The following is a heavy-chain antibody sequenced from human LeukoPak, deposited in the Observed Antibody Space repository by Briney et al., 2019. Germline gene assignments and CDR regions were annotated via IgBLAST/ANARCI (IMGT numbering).Heavy chain of an antibody. Sequence: PGGSLRFSCAASGFTFSSYSMNWVRQAPGKGLEWVSSISSSSSYIYYADSVKGRFTISRDNAKNSLYLQMNSLRAEDTDVYYCARDVGASAPDAFDIWGQGTMVTVSS. V-gene: IGHV3-21*01. CDR1: GFTFSSYS. CDR3: ARDVGASAPDAFDI. CDR2: ISSSSSYI. J-gene: IGHJ3*02. D-gene: IGHD1-26*01.